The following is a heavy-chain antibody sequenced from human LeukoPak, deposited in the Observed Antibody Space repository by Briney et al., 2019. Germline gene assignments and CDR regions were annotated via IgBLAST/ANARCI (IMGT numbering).Heavy chain of an antibody. V-gene: IGHV1-69*04. D-gene: IGHD1-20*01. J-gene: IGHJ3*02. CDR2: IIPILGIA. CDR1: GGTFSSYA. Sequence: ASVKVSCKASGGTFSSYAISWVRPAPGQGLEWMGRIIPILGIANYAQKFQGRVTITTDESTSTAYMELSSLRSEDTAVYYCARDGAGITGTADLTHGAFDIWGQGTMVTVSS. CDR3: ARDGAGITGTADLTHGAFDI.